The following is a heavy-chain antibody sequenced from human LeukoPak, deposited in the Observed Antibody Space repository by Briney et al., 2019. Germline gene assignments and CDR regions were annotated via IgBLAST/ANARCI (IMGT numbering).Heavy chain of an antibody. CDR2: SRNKAQSYTT. Sequence: GGSLRLSCAASGFSFSNAWMCWVRQAPGKGLEWVGRSRNKAQSYTTEFAASVKGRFTISRDDSKNALFLQMNSLKTEDTAVYYCARAAAGLFNYYFDYWGQGTLVTVSS. J-gene: IGHJ4*02. CDR3: ARAAAGLFNYYFDY. CDR1: GFSFSNAW. V-gene: IGHV3-72*01. D-gene: IGHD6-13*01.